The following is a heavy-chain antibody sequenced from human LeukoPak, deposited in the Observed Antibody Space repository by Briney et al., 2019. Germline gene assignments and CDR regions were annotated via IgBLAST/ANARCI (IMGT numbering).Heavy chain of an antibody. V-gene: IGHV3-23*01. CDR1: GFTFSSYS. J-gene: IGHJ4*02. CDR3: ARVMITFGGVIEPGRSHFDY. CDR2: ISGSGGST. Sequence: GGSLRLSCAASGFTFSSYSMNWVRQAPGKGLEWVSGISGSGGSTYYADSVKGRFTISRDNSKNTLYLQMNSLGAEDTAVYYCARVMITFGGVIEPGRSHFDYWGQGTLVTVSS. D-gene: IGHD3-16*02.